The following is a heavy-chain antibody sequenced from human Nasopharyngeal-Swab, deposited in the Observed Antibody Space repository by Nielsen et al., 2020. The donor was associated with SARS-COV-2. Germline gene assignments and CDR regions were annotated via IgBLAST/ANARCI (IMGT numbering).Heavy chain of an antibody. Sequence: SQTLSLTCAVSGYSISSGYYWGCIRQPPGKGLEWIGSIYHSGSTYYNPSLKSRVTISVDTSKNQFSLKLSPVTAADTAVYYCARGAGYYYYYYMDVWGKGTTVTVSS. J-gene: IGHJ6*03. V-gene: IGHV4-38-2*01. CDR3: ARGAGYYYYYYMDV. D-gene: IGHD6-19*01. CDR1: GYSISSGYY. CDR2: IYHSGST.